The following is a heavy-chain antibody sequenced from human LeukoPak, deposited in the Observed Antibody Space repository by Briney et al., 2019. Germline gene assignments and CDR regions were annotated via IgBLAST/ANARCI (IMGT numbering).Heavy chain of an antibody. Sequence: GGSLRLSCAASEFSVSHNYMSWVRQAPGKGLEWVSVIHSDGTTHYADSVKGRFTISRDNSKNTLYLQMNSLRVEDTAMYYCARETGYSTSWYAYYFDYWGQGTLVTAAS. V-gene: IGHV3-53*01. CDR2: IHSDGTT. CDR3: ARETGYSTSWYAYYFDY. D-gene: IGHD6-13*01. CDR1: EFSVSHNY. J-gene: IGHJ4*02.